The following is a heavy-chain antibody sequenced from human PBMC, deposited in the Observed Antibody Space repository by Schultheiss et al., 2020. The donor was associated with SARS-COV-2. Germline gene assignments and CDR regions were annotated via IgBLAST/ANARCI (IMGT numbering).Heavy chain of an antibody. J-gene: IGHJ6*03. V-gene: IGHV4-61*05. Sequence: SETLSLTCTVSGYSISSGYYWGWIRQPPGKGLEWIGYIYYSGSTNYNPSLKSRVTISVDTSKNQFSLKLSSVTAADTAVYYCAATIIVVVPAAPAPYYYYMDVWGKGTTVTVSS. D-gene: IGHD2-2*01. CDR3: AATIIVVVPAAPAPYYYYMDV. CDR2: IYYSGST. CDR1: GYSISSGYY.